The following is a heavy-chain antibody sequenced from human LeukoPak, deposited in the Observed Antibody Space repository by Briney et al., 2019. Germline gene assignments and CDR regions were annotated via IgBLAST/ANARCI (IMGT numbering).Heavy chain of an antibody. CDR2: INPSGGST. CDR1: GYTFTSYY. D-gene: IGHD3-3*01. V-gene: IGHV1-46*01. Sequence: ASVKVSCKASGYTFTSYYMHWVRQAPGQGLEWMGIINPSGGSTSYAQKFQGRVTMTRNTSISTAYMELSSLRSEDTAVYYCARVPIFGVVIRSCWFDPWGQGTLVTVSS. CDR3: ARVPIFGVVIRSCWFDP. J-gene: IGHJ5*02.